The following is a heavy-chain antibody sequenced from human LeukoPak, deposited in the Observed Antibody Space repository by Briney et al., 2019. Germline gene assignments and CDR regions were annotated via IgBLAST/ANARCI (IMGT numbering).Heavy chain of an antibody. J-gene: IGHJ4*02. CDR3: ARSTYYYDSSGYSL. CDR2: IWYDGSNK. V-gene: IGHV3-33*01. CDR1: GFTFSSYG. D-gene: IGHD3-22*01. Sequence: GGSLRLSCAASGFTFSSYGMHWVRQAPGKGLEWVAVIWYDGSNKYYADSVKGRFTISRDNSKNTLYLQMNSLRAEDTAVYYCARSTYYYDSSGYSLWGQGTLVTVSS.